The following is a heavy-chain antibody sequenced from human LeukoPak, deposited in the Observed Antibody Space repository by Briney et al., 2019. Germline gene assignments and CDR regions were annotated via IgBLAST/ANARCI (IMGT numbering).Heavy chain of an antibody. CDR3: AKDHFSSSWYS. J-gene: IGHJ4*02. V-gene: IGHV3-23*01. D-gene: IGHD6-13*01. Sequence: PGGSLRLSCAASGFTFDDYAMHWVRHAPGKGLEWVSAISGSGGSTYYADSVKGRFTISGDNSKNTLYLQMNSLRAEDTAVYYCAKDHFSSSWYSWGQGTLVTVSS. CDR2: ISGSGGST. CDR1: GFTFDDYA.